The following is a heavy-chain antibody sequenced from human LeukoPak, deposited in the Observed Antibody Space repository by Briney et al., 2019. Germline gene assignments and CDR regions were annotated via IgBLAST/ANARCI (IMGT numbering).Heavy chain of an antibody. V-gene: IGHV3-23*01. CDR1: GFTFSTYA. Sequence: PGGSLRLSCAASGFTFSTYAMTWVRQAPGKGLEWVSSITGSGDGTSAADSVKGRFTISRDNSKNTLYLRMNSLRVEDTAVYYCAKAGLVRGGALDSWGQGTLVTVSS. CDR2: ITGSGDGT. J-gene: IGHJ4*02. D-gene: IGHD4/OR15-4a*01. CDR3: AKAGLVRGGALDS.